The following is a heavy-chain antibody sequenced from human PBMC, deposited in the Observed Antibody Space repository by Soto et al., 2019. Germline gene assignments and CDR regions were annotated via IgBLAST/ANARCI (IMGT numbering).Heavy chain of an antibody. V-gene: IGHV3-23*01. CDR2: ISGPGSNT. Sequence: GGSLRLSCAATGLIFSTYAMSWVRQAPGKGLEWVSAISGPGSNTYYADSVKGRFTISRDNSKNTLYLQMESLRAEDTAVYYCAKGSGHAYYYYGMDVWGQGTTVTVSS. D-gene: IGHD6-19*01. J-gene: IGHJ6*02. CDR1: GLIFSTYA. CDR3: AKGSGHAYYYYGMDV.